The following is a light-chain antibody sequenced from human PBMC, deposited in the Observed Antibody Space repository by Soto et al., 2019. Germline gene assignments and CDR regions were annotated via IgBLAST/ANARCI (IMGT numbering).Light chain of an antibody. CDR1: RSLFYSPHNKSY. Sequence: DIVMTQSPDSLAVALVERATINCTSGRSLFYSPHNKSYLAWYQQKVVQPPQMLIYWASTRESGVPDRFRGSGSGTDFTLTISSLQADDVAVYYCQQYYRAPRTFGQGTKVE. CDR3: QQYYRAPRT. J-gene: IGKJ2*01. V-gene: IGKV4-1*01. CDR2: WAS.